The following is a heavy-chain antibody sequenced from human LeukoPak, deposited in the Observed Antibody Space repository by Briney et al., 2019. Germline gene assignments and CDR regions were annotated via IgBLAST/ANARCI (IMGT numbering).Heavy chain of an antibody. Sequence: GGSLRLSCAASGFTFSSYSMNWVRQAPGKGLEWVSSISSSSSYIYYADSVKGRYTISRDNAKNSLYLQMNSLRAEDTAVYYCARMSSGWYTGYFQHWGQGTLVTVSS. CDR3: ARMSSGWYTGYFQH. CDR1: GFTFSSYS. V-gene: IGHV3-21*01. D-gene: IGHD6-19*01. J-gene: IGHJ1*01. CDR2: ISSSSSYI.